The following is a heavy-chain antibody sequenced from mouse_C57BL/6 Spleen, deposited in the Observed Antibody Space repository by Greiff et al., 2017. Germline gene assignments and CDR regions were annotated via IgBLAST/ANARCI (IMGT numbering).Heavy chain of an antibody. CDR1: GYAFSSSW. CDR2: IYPGDGDT. V-gene: IGHV1-82*01. D-gene: IGHD1-1*01. CDR3: ASDGSSFYAMDY. J-gene: IGHJ4*01. Sequence: QVQLKQSGPELVKPGASVKISCKASGYAFSSSWMHWVKQRPGKGLEWIGRIYPGDGDTNYNGKFKGKATLTADKSSSTAYMQLSILPSEDSTVYCCASDGSSFYAMDYWGQGTSVTVSS.